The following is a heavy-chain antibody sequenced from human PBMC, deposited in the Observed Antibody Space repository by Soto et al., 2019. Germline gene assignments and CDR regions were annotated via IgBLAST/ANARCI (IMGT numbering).Heavy chain of an antibody. J-gene: IGHJ4*02. Sequence: SETLSLTCAVYGGSFSGYYWSWIRQPPGKGLEWIGEINHSGSTNYNPSLKSRVTISVDTSKNQFSLKLSSVTAADTAVYYCASMGDDNAGELSSDYWGQGTLVTVSS. CDR3: ASMGDDNAGELSSDY. V-gene: IGHV4-34*01. CDR2: INHSGST. D-gene: IGHD3-16*02. CDR1: GGSFSGYY.